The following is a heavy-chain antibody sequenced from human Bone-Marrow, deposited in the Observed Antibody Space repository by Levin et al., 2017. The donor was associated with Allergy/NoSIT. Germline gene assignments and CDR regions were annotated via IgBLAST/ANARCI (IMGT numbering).Heavy chain of an antibody. CDR3: ARVLDYGDYAREAGPDY. J-gene: IGHJ4*02. CDR1: GFTFVDYY. V-gene: IGHV3-11*01. D-gene: IGHD4-17*01. Sequence: GESLKISCAASGFTFVDYYMSWIRQAPGKGLEWLSYISSSGTTIYYADSVKGRFTISRDNAKNSVYLQINSLRAEDTAVYYCARVLDYGDYAREAGPDYWGQGTLVTVSS. CDR2: ISSSGTTI.